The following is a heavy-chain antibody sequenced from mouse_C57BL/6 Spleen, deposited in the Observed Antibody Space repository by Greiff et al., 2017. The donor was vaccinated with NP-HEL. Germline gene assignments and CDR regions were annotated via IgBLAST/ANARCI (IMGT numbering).Heavy chain of an antibody. J-gene: IGHJ2*01. CDR2: LNPNNGGT. CDR1: GYTFTDYN. CDR3: ARLYYGYDERGFDY. V-gene: IGHV1-22*01. D-gene: IGHD2-2*01. Sequence: VQLHQSGPELVKPGASVKMSCTASGYTFTDYNMHWVKQSHGKSLEWIGYLNPNNGGTSYNQKFKGKATLTVNKSSSTAYMELRSLTSEDSAVYYCARLYYGYDERGFDYWGQGTTLTVSS.